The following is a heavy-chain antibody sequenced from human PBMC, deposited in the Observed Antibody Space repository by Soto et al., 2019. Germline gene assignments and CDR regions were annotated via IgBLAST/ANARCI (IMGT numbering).Heavy chain of an antibody. J-gene: IGHJ4*02. Sequence: GGSLRLSCAASGFTFSNYVMSWVRQAPGKGLEWVSSISNSGGSTYYADSVKGRFTISRDNSKNTLYLQMNSLRAEDTAVYYWAKEDVGGYYYSGLWGRGTLVTGSS. CDR1: GFTFSNYV. D-gene: IGHD1-26*01. V-gene: IGHV3-23*01. CDR2: ISNSGGST. CDR3: AKEDVGGYYYSGL.